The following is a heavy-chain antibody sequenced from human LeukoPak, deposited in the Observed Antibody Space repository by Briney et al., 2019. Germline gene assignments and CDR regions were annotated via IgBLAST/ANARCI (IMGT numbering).Heavy chain of an antibody. CDR3: ARGEWELYDY. Sequence: SETLSLTCSVSGGSISNYYWSWIRQPPGKGLEWIGYVYNSGSTHYNPSLKSRVTISVDTSKNQFSLKLSSVTAADTAVYYCARGEWELYDYWGQGTLVTVSS. CDR1: GGSISNYY. J-gene: IGHJ4*02. CDR2: VYNSGST. V-gene: IGHV4-59*08. D-gene: IGHD1-26*01.